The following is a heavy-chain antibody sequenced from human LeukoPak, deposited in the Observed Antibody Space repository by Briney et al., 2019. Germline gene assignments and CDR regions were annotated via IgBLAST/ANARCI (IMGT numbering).Heavy chain of an antibody. CDR3: AFYSYGYRDFDY. V-gene: IGHV3-20*04. J-gene: IGHJ4*02. Sequence: GGSLRLSCAASGFTFDEYGMSWVRQAPGKGLEWVSGINWNGGSTGYADSVKGRFTISRDNAKNSLYLQMNSLRVEDTALYYCAFYSYGYRDFDYWGQGSLVTVSS. D-gene: IGHD5-18*01. CDR1: GFTFDEYG. CDR2: INWNGGST.